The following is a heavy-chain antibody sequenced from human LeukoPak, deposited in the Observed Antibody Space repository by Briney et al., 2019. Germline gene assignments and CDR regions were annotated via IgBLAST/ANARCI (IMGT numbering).Heavy chain of an antibody. CDR1: GFTFSTYG. Sequence: GRSLRLSCAASGFTFSTYGMHWVRQAPGKGLEWVAVIWYDGSYKYYADSVKGRFTISRDDSKNTLYLQMNSLTAEDTAVYYCARGLFYGSGSPIDYWDQGSLVTVFS. CDR2: IWYDGSYK. D-gene: IGHD3-10*01. V-gene: IGHV3-33*01. J-gene: IGHJ4*02. CDR3: ARGLFYGSGSPIDY.